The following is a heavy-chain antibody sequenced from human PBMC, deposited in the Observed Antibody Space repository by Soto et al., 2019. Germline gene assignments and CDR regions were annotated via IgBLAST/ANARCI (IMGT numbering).Heavy chain of an antibody. D-gene: IGHD2-8*02. Sequence: QVQLVQSGAEVKKPGSSVNVSCRASGGTFSNYAISWVRQAPGQGLEWMGWVVPIFGTANYAQKLQGRITITADESTSTAYMELSSLRSDDTAVYYCASPTGKLDYWGQGTLVTVSS. CDR2: VVPIFGTA. J-gene: IGHJ4*02. CDR1: GGTFSNYA. V-gene: IGHV1-69*01. CDR3: ASPTGKLDY.